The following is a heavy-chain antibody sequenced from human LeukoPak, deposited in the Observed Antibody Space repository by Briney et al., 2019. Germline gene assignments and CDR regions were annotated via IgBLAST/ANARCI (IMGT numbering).Heavy chain of an antibody. Sequence: GASVKVSCKASGYTFTSYDINWVRQATGQGLEWMGWMNPNSGNTGYAQKFQGRVTITRNTSISTAYMELSSLRSEDTAVYYCARDFRGNASTVVTPEFWGQGTLVTVSS. CDR3: ARDFRGNASTVVTPEF. CDR1: GYTFTSYD. CDR2: MNPNSGNT. J-gene: IGHJ4*02. V-gene: IGHV1-8*03. D-gene: IGHD4-23*01.